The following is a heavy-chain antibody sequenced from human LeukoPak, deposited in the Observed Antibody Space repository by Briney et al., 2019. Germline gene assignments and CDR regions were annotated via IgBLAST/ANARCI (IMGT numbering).Heavy chain of an antibody. D-gene: IGHD6-13*01. V-gene: IGHV1-8*01. J-gene: IGHJ4*02. Sequence: ASVKVSCKASGYTFTSYDINWVRQATGQGLEWMGWMNPNSGNTGYAQKFQGRVTMTRNTSISTAYMELSSLRSEDTAVYYCARGHVLAAASDYFDYWGRGTLVTVSS. CDR3: ARGHVLAAASDYFDY. CDR2: MNPNSGNT. CDR1: GYTFTSYD.